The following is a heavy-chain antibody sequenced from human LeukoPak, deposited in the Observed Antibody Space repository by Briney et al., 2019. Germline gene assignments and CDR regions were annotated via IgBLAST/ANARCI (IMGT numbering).Heavy chain of an antibody. CDR3: AEPTHPEISYWYFDL. Sequence: GGSLRLSCAASTFNFSNYGMHWVRQVPGKGLEWLAFIQYDGTDKYYADSVKGRFTISRDNSRNTLYLQMNSLRVEDTAVFYCAEPTHPEISYWYFDLWGRGTLVTVSS. D-gene: IGHD1-14*01. CDR1: TFNFSNYG. V-gene: IGHV3-30*02. J-gene: IGHJ2*01. CDR2: IQYDGTDK.